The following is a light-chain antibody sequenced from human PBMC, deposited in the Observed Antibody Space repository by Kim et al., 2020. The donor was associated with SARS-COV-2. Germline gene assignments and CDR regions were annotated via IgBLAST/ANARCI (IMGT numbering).Light chain of an antibody. J-gene: IGLJ2*01. V-gene: IGLV2-14*04. CDR2: DVS. CDR3: SSYTSSSTLV. Sequence: YNYVSWYQQHPGKVPKLMIYDVSKRPSGVSNRFSGSKSGNTASLTISGLQAEDEADYYCSSYTSSSTLVIGGGTKLTVL. CDR1: YNY.